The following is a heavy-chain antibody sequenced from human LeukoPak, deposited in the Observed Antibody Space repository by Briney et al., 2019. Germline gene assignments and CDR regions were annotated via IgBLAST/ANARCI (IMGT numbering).Heavy chain of an antibody. CDR1: GFSFSDSW. CDR3: TRSLDY. D-gene: IGHD6-19*01. J-gene: IGHJ4*02. V-gene: IGHV3-7*02. CDR2: IKPDGSEI. Sequence: QSGGCLRLSCAASGFSFSDSWMDWVRQAPGKGLEWVANIKPDGSEIYYVDAVKGRFTISRDNAKNSLYLQMNSLRVDDTAVYYCTRSLDYWGQGTQVSVSS.